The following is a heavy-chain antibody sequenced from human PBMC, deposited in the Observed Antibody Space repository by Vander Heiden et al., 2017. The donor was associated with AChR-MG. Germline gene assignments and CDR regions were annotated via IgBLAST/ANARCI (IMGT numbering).Heavy chain of an antibody. V-gene: IGHV3-30-3*01. CDR2: ISDDGSSK. CDR3: ARDRLTATTSFDY. J-gene: IGHJ4*02. Sequence: QVQLVGSGGGVVQPGKYLRLSGITAGFAVSRFAVHWARQAPGKGRGWVAVISDDGSSKYYADSVKGRCTISRDNSKKAVDLQMNSLRAEDSAVYYCARDRLTATTSFDYWGQGTLVTVSS. D-gene: IGHD4-17*01. CDR1: GFAVSRFA.